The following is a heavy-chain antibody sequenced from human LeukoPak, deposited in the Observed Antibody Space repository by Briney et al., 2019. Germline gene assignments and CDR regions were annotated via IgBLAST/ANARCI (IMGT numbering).Heavy chain of an antibody. CDR2: VHYSGST. D-gene: IGHD3-22*01. CDR1: GDSISSHY. J-gene: IGHJ5*02. V-gene: IGHV4-59*11. CDR3: ARFHVANYYDSSGYRPITWFDP. Sequence: SETLSLTCTVSGDSISSHYWSWIRQPPGKGLEWIGYVHYSGSTDYNPSLRSRVTISVDTSKHHFSLTLRSVTAGDTAVYYCARFHVANYYDSSGYRPITWFDPWGQGTLVTVSS.